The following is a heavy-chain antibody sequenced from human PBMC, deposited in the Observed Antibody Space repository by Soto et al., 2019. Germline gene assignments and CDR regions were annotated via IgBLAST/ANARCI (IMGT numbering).Heavy chain of an antibody. V-gene: IGHV3-30*18. CDR1: GFTFSSYG. Sequence: PGGSLRLSCAASGFTFSSYGMHWVRQAPGKGLEWVAVISYDGSNKYYADSVKGRFTISRDNSKNTLYLQMNSLRAEDTAVYYCAKDGVNYDILTGYYDYWGQGT. CDR2: ISYDGSNK. D-gene: IGHD3-9*01. J-gene: IGHJ4*02. CDR3: AKDGVNYDILTGYYDY.